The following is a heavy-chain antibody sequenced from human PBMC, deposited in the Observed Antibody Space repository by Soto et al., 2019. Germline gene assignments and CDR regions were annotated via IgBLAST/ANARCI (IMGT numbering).Heavy chain of an antibody. CDR1: GYTFNDYY. CDR2: INPNSGAT. J-gene: IGHJ3*02. Sequence: GASVKVSCKASGYTFNDYYMHWVRQAPGQGLEWMGWINPNSGATNYAQKFQGRITMTRDTSITTAYMELSRLRSDDTADTAIYYCARSLKRADAFDIWGQGTMVTVSS. V-gene: IGHV1-2*02. CDR3: ARSLKRADAFDI.